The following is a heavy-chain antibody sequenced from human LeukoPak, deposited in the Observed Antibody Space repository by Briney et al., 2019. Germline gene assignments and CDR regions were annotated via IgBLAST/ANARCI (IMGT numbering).Heavy chain of an antibody. V-gene: IGHV3-21*01. CDR1: GFTFSSYN. Sequence: GGSLRLSCAASGFTFSSYNMDWVRQAPGKGLEWVSFIDSSSRYIYQADSVKGRFTIYRDNAKSSVFLQMNSLRAEDTAVYYRARVGGHCTSTSCPPPDYWGQGTLVSVSS. J-gene: IGHJ4*02. D-gene: IGHD2-2*01. CDR3: ARVGGHCTSTSCPPPDY. CDR2: IDSSSRYI.